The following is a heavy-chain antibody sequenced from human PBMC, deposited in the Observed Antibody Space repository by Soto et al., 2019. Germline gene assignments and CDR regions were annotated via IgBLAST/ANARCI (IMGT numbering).Heavy chain of an antibody. CDR3: ASVRAHYFDN. CDR2: IFYDGST. Sequence: SETLSLTCTVSGASISSGDDYWSWIRQPPGKGLEWLGLIFYDGSTYYNPSLKSRLTISVDTSKNQFSLSLSSVTAADTAVYYCASVRAHYFDNWGQGTLVTVSS. V-gene: IGHV4-30-4*01. CDR1: GASISSGDDY. J-gene: IGHJ4*02.